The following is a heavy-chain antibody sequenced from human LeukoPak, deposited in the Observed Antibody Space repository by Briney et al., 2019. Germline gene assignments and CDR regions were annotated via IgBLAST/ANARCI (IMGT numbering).Heavy chain of an antibody. D-gene: IGHD3-10*01. CDR1: GYSISSGYY. J-gene: IGHJ4*02. CDR2: IYHSGST. V-gene: IGHV4-38-2*02. CDR3: AGDYYGSGSGGYFDY. Sequence: TPSETLSLTCTVSGYSISSGYYWGWIRQPPGKGLEWIGSIYHSGSTYYNPSLKSRVTISVDKSKNQFSLKLSSVTAADTAVYYCAGDYYGSGSGGYFDYWGQGTLVTVSS.